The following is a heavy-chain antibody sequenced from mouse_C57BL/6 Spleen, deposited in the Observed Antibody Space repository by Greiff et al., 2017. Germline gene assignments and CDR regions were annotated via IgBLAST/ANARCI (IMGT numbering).Heavy chain of an antibody. CDR2: IDPSDSYT. D-gene: IGHD1-1*01. CDR3: ARSGLRKDFDY. J-gene: IGHJ2*01. CDR1: GYTFTSYW. Sequence: QVQLQQPGAELVMPGASVKLSCKASGYTFTSYWMHWVKQRPGQGLEWIGEIDPSDSYTNYNQKFKGKSTLTVDKSSSTAYMQLSSLTSEDTAVDYCARSGLRKDFDYWGQGTTLTVSS. V-gene: IGHV1-69*01.